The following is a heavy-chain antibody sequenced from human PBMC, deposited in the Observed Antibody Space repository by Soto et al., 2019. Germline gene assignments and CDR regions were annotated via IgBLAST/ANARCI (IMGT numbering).Heavy chain of an antibody. CDR1: GFTFSSYA. Sequence: GGSLRLSCAASGFTFSSYAMSWVRQAPGKGLEWVSAISGSGGGTYYADSVKGRFTISRDNSKNTLYLQMNSLRAEDTAVYYCAKEGGIAVAESYFDYWGQGTLVTVSS. V-gene: IGHV3-23*01. CDR3: AKEGGIAVAESYFDY. J-gene: IGHJ4*02. D-gene: IGHD6-19*01. CDR2: ISGSGGGT.